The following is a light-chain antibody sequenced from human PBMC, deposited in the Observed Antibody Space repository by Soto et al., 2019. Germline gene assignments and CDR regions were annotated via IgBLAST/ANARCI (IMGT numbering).Light chain of an antibody. CDR3: TSYTSSSTYV. J-gene: IGLJ1*01. V-gene: IGLV2-14*01. CDR2: EVS. Sequence: QSVLTQPASVSGSPGQSIAISCTGTSSDVGDYNYVSWYQQHPGKAPKVMIYEVSHRPSGVSNRFSGSKSGTTASLTISGLQTEDEAEYYCTSYTSSSTYVFGTGTKVTVL. CDR1: SSDVGDYNY.